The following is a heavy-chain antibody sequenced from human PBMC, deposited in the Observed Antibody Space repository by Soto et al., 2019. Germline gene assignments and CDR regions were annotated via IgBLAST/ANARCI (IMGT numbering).Heavy chain of an antibody. CDR2: INHSGST. D-gene: IGHD1-20*01. CDR3: ARGSYNWNHRADTTHWFDP. CDR1: GGSFSGYY. V-gene: IGHV4-34*01. Sequence: PSETLSLTCAVYGGSFSGYYWSWLRQPPGKWLEWIGEINHSGSTNYNPSLKSRVTISVDTSKNQFSLKLSSVTAADTAVYYCARGSYNWNHRADTTHWFDPWGQGXLVTVSS. J-gene: IGHJ5*02.